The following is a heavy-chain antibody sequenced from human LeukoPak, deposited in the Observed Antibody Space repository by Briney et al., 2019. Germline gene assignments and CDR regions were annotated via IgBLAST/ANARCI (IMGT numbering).Heavy chain of an antibody. Sequence: SVKVSCKASGYTFTSYGISWVRQAPGQGLEWMGGIIPIFGTANYAQKFQGRVTITTDESTSTAYMELSSLRSEDTAVYYCARDHCSSTSCYRVWFDPWGQGTLVTVSS. D-gene: IGHD2-2*02. CDR1: GYTFTSYG. CDR3: ARDHCSSTSCYRVWFDP. J-gene: IGHJ5*02. CDR2: IIPIFGTA. V-gene: IGHV1-69*05.